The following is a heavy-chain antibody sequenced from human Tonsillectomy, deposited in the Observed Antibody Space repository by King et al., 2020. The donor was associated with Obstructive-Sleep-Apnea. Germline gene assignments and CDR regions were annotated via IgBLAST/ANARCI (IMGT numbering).Heavy chain of an antibody. CDR1: GFIFSNYW. Sequence: VQLVESGGGLVQPGGSLRLSCEVSGFIFSNYWMSWVRQAPGKGLEWLANIDQGGSVKYYVDSVKGRFTITRDNANNSLFLQLNNLRPEDTAIYFCARDHQSPLRGVIDLWGQGTTVTVSS. J-gene: IGHJ6*02. D-gene: IGHD3-3*01. V-gene: IGHV3-7*01. CDR2: IDQGGSVK. CDR3: ARDHQSPLRGVIDL.